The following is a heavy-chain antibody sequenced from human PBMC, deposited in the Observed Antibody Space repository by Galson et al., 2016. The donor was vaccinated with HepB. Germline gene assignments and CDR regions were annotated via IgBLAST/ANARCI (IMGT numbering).Heavy chain of an antibody. CDR2: IKRDGSQK. J-gene: IGHJ3*02. D-gene: IGHD3-22*01. Sequence: SLRLSCAASGFTFSSYWMTWVRQAPGKGLEWVANIKRDGSQKNYVDSVKGRFTISRDNAKNSLYLQMSSLRAEDTAVYYCARDQTHYDTSAYYADLDIWGQGTMVTVSS. V-gene: IGHV3-7*04. CDR1: GFTFSSYW. CDR3: ARDQTHYDTSAYYADLDI.